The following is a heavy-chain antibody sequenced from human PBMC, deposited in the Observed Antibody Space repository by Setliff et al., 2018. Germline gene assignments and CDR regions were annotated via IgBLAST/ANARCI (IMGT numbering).Heavy chain of an antibody. CDR1: GYSFTGYY. J-gene: IGHJ4*02. D-gene: IGHD6-13*01. Sequence: GASVKVSCKTSGYSFTGYYMHWVRQAPGQGLEWMGIIHTGGGSASYAQKFQGRVTMTSDTSTRTVYMEVNSVRSDDTAIYYCARGGMAAVGRKGVFEYWGQGTQVTVSS. V-gene: IGHV1-46*01. CDR3: ARGGMAAVGRKGVFEY. CDR2: IHTGGGSA.